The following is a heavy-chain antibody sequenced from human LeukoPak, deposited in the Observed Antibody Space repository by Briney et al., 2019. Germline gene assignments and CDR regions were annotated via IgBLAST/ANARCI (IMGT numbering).Heavy chain of an antibody. J-gene: IGHJ5*02. Sequence: SETLSLTCTVSGGSISSGDYYWSWIRQPPGKGLEWIGYIYYSGSTYYNPSLKSRVTISVDTSKNHFSLKLSSVTAADTAVYYCARRAWGVAGTRFDPWGQGTLVTVSS. CDR1: GGSISSGDYY. CDR3: ARRAWGVAGTRFDP. V-gene: IGHV4-30-4*01. D-gene: IGHD6-19*01. CDR2: IYYSGST.